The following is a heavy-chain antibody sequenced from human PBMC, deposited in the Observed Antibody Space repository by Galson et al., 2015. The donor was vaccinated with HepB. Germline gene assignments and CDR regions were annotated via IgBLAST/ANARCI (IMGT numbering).Heavy chain of an antibody. CDR3: ARTVDGYYYELFY. V-gene: IGHV1-18*04. J-gene: IGHJ4*02. CDR1: GYSFTRYG. D-gene: IGHD5-24*01. CDR2: ISTYNGDT. Sequence: QSGAEVKKPGEFLKISCKASGYSFTRYGITWVRQAPGQGLEWMGWISTYNGDTNYAQKLQGRVTMTTDASTRTAHMEWRSLKSDDTAIYYWARTVDGYYYELFYWGQGTLGPVSS.